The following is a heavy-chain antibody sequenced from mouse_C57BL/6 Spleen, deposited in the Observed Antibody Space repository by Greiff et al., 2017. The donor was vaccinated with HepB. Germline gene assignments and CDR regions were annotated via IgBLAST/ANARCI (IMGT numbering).Heavy chain of an antibody. CDR2: INPYNGGT. J-gene: IGHJ3*01. V-gene: IGHV1-19*01. D-gene: IGHD6-1*01. CDR1: GYTFTDYY. CDR3: ARHSAWFAY. Sequence: VQLQQSGPVLVKPGASVKMSCKASGYTFTDYYMNWVKQSHGKSLEWIGVINPYNGGTSYNQKFKGKATLTVDKSSSTAYMELSSLTSEDSAVYYCARHSAWFAYWGQGTLVTVSA.